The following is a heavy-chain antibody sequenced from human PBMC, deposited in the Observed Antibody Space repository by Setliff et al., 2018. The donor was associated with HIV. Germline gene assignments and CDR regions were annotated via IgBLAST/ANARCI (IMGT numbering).Heavy chain of an antibody. J-gene: IGHJ5*02. CDR3: AKTIVVVVAATQELGWFDP. CDR2: TYYSGST. V-gene: IGHV4-30-4*08. D-gene: IGHD2-15*01. Sequence: SETLSLTCTVSGGSISSGDYYWSWIRQPPGKGLEWIGYTYYSGSTYYNPSLKSRVTISVDTSKNQFSLKLSSVTAADTAVYYCAKTIVVVVAATQELGWFDPWGQGTRVTSPQ. CDR1: GGSISSGDYY.